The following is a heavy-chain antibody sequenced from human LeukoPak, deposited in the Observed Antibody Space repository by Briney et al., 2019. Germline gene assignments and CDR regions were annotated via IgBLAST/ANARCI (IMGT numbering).Heavy chain of an antibody. CDR3: ARVILPATRDVINRFDP. CDR1: GFTFSNYW. D-gene: IGHD2-2*01. V-gene: IGHV3-7*05. J-gene: IGHJ5*02. CDR2: IKPDGSEK. Sequence: GGSLRLSCAASGFTFSNYWMSWVRQAPGKGLEWVATIKPDGSEKYYVDSVKGRFTISRDNAKNSLHLQMNSLRAEDTAVFYCARVILPATRDVINRFDPWGQGTLVTVSS.